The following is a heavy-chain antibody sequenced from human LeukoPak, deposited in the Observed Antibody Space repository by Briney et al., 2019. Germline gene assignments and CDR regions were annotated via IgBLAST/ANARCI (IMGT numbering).Heavy chain of an antibody. CDR1: GFTVSSNS. CDR2: ITSSSTYT. J-gene: IGHJ5*02. V-gene: IGHV3-21*01. CDR3: ARTHGGSGSYGETYNWFDP. Sequence: PGGSLRLSCTVSGFTVSSNSMSWVRQTPGKGLEWVSSITSSSTYTFYADSVKGRFTISRDNARNSLYLQMNSLRAEDTAVYYCARTHGGSGSYGETYNWFDPWGQGTLVTVSS. D-gene: IGHD3-10*01.